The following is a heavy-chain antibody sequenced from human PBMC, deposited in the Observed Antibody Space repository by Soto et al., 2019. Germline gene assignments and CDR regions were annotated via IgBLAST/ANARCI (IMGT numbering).Heavy chain of an antibody. D-gene: IGHD2-21*01. CDR2: MKSFGSGGTR. V-gene: IGHV3-15*01. Sequence: EVQLVESGGDLVKPGGSLRLSCAASMFRFHDAWLNWVRQAPGKGLEWVGRMKSFGSGGTREYAAPVKDRFTISRDHSRSMFYLQMDRLKTEDAAVYHCVWSGRPETLTLWGPGTLLIVSS. J-gene: IGHJ4*02. CDR1: MFRFHDAW. CDR3: VWSGRPETLTL.